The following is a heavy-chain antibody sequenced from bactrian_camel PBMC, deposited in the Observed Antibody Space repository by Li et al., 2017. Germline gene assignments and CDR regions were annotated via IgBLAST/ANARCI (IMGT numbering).Heavy chain of an antibody. V-gene: IGHV3S59*01. CDR2: FSGSGAET. J-gene: IGHJ6*01. Sequence: VQLVESGGGSVQPGGSLRLSCGASGYTYSSNCMGWFRQAPGKEREGVAVLFSGSGAETLYADSVKGRFSVSQDNAKKTIYLEMSALKPEDTGTYSCGAVCTVETWVFGGFGIRGQGTQVTVSS. CDR1: GYTYSSNC. CDR3: GAVCTVETWVFGGFGI. D-gene: IGHD3*01.